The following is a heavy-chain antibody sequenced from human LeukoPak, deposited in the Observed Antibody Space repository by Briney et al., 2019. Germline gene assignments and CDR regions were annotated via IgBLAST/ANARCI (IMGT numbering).Heavy chain of an antibody. CDR3: AREEWLRPDTTYPFGY. D-gene: IGHD5-12*01. J-gene: IGHJ4*02. CDR1: GFTFSSYS. CDR2: ISSSSSYI. Sequence: GGSLRLSCAASGFTFSSYSMTWVRQAPGKGLEWVSSISSSSSYIYYADSVKGRFTISRDNAKNSLYLQMNSLRAEDTAVYYCAREEWLRPDTTYPFGYWGQGTLVTVSS. V-gene: IGHV3-21*01.